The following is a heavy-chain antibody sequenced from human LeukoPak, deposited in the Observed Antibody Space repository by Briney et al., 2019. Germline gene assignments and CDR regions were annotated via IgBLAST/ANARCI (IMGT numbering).Heavy chain of an antibody. CDR3: ARVVHYDSSGYYYAIYGMDV. D-gene: IGHD3-22*01. CDR2: ISSSSSYI. Sequence: GGSLRLSCAASGFTFSSYSMNWVRQAPGKGLEWVSSISSSSSYIYYADSVKSRFTISRDNAKNSLYLQMNSLRAEDTAVYYCARVVHYDSSGYYYAIYGMDVWGQGTAVTVSS. J-gene: IGHJ6*02. CDR1: GFTFSSYS. V-gene: IGHV3-21*01.